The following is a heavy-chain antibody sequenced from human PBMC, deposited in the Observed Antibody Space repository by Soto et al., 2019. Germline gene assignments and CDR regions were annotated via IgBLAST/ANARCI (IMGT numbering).Heavy chain of an antibody. CDR1: GGSISSSNW. Sequence: SETLSLTCAVSGGSISSSNWWSWVRQPPGKGLEWIGSMYYSGSTYYNPSLKSRVTISIDTPKNQLSLKLTSVTAADTAVYYCSRRAPEGFDPWGQGTLVTVSS. CDR2: MYYSGST. CDR3: SRRAPEGFDP. J-gene: IGHJ5*02. V-gene: IGHV4-39*01.